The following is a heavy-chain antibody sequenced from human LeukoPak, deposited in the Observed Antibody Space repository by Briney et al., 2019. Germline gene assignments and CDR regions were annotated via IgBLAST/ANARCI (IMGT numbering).Heavy chain of an antibody. CDR2: IYYSGST. CDR1: GGSISSYY. D-gene: IGHD6-6*01. V-gene: IGHV4-59*08. Sequence: PSETLSLTCTVSGGSISSYYWSWIRQPPGKGLEWIGYIYYSGSTYYNPSLKSRVTISVDTSKNQFSLKLSSVTAADTAVYYCARPSLYSSSSSDFDYWGQGTLVTVSS. J-gene: IGHJ4*02. CDR3: ARPSLYSSSSSDFDY.